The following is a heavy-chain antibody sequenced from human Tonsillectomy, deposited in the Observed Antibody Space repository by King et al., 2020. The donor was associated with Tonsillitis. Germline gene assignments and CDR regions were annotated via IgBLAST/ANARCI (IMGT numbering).Heavy chain of an antibody. CDR1: GFSVSSNY. J-gene: IGHJ6*03. CDR2: VYSDGSA. V-gene: IGHV3-53*04. CDR3: ASLDYYYYYMDV. Sequence: VQLVESGGGLVQPGESLRLSCAASGFSVSSNYMSWVRQAPWKGLEWVSVVYSDGSAYYADSVKGRFTISRHNSKNTLSLQMNSLRTEDTAVYYCASLDYYYYYMDVWGKGTTVTVSS.